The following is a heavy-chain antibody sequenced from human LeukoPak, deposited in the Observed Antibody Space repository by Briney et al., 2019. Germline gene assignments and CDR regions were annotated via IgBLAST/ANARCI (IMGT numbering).Heavy chain of an antibody. Sequence: GGSLRLSCSASGFTFSSYVMHWVRQAPGKGLEWVSYISSSSSTIYYADSVKGRFTISRDNVKNSLYLQMNSLRAEDTAVYYCARGSGFDYWGQGTLVTVSS. D-gene: IGHD6-19*01. CDR3: ARGSGFDY. V-gene: IGHV3-48*01. CDR1: GFTFSSYV. J-gene: IGHJ4*02. CDR2: ISSSSSTI.